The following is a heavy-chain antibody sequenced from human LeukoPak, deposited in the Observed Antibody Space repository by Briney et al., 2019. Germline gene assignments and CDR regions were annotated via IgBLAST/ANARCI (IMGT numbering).Heavy chain of an antibody. Sequence: SETLSLTCVVYGGSFSGYYWSWIRQPPGKGLEWIGRIYTSGSTNYNPSLKSRVTMSVDTSKNQFSLKLSSVTAADTAVYYCARSPGRSGGYYQYWGQGTLVTVSS. CDR2: IYTSGST. CDR3: ARSPGRSGGYYQY. D-gene: IGHD3-22*01. J-gene: IGHJ4*02. V-gene: IGHV4-59*10. CDR1: GGSFSGYY.